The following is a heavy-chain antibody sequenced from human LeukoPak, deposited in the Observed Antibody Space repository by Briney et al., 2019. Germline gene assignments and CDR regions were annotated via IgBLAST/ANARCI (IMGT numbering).Heavy chain of an antibody. CDR3: TRSPYSSSWTFEY. J-gene: IGHJ4*02. Sequence: GGSLRLSCAASGFTFSGYWIHWVRQAPVKGLEWVSRVNSDGSRTDYADSVKGRFTISRDNAKNTLSLHMHSLRPEDTAVYYCTRSPYSSSWTFEYWGQGTLVSVPS. CDR1: GFTFSGYW. CDR2: VNSDGSRT. D-gene: IGHD6-13*01. V-gene: IGHV3-74*01.